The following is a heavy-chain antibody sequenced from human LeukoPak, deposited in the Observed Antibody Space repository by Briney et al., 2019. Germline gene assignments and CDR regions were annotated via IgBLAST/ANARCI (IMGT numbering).Heavy chain of an antibody. CDR3: ARDYCNYGGYFDY. CDR1: GYTFTGYY. J-gene: IGHJ4*02. CDR2: INHNNSGT. Sequence: ASVKVSCKASGYTFTGYYIHWVRQAPGQGLEWMGWINHNNSGTKYAQKFQGMVTMTRNTSISTAYMELSRLSSDDTAVYYCARDYCNYGGYFDYWGQGTLVTVSS. D-gene: IGHD4-11*01. V-gene: IGHV1-2*02.